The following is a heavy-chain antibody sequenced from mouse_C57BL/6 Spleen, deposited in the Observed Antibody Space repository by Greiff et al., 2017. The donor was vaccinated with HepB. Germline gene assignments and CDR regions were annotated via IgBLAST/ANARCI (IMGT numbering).Heavy chain of an antibody. CDR3: AREFITTVVATPFAY. CDR2: IYPGSGST. Sequence: VQLQQPGAELVKPGASVKMSCKASGYTFTSYWITWVKQRPGQGLEWIGDIYPGSGSTNYNEKFKSKATLTVDTSSSTAYMQLSSLTSEDSAVYYCAREFITTVVATPFAYWGQGTLVTVSA. J-gene: IGHJ3*01. CDR1: GYTFTSYW. V-gene: IGHV1-55*01. D-gene: IGHD1-1*01.